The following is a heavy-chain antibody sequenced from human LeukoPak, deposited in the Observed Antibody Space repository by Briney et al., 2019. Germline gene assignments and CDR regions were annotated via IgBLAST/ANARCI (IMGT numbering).Heavy chain of an antibody. V-gene: IGHV3-7*04. CDR2: IEEDGSDK. D-gene: IGHD1-7*01. J-gene: IGHJ5*02. Sequence: GGSLRLSCAASGFTLSYYWMNWVRQAPGKGLEWVADIEEDGSDKYYGDSVKGRFTISRDNAKNSLYLQMNSLRAEDTAVYYCARGTNSAFDPWGQGTLVTVSS. CDR3: ARGTNSAFDP. CDR1: GFTLSYYW.